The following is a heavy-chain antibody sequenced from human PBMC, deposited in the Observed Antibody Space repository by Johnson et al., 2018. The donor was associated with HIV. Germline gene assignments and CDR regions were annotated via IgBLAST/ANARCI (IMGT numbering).Heavy chain of an antibody. CDR3: AKEGPGVFGGAFDI. D-gene: IGHD3-16*01. Sequence: VKLVESGGGLVQPGGSLRLSCAASGFTVSNNYMSWVRQAPGTGLEWVSIIYSSDNTYYADSVKGRFTLSRDSSKNTLYLQMNSLRAEDTAVYYCAKEGPGVFGGAFDIWGQGTMVTVSS. CDR2: IYSSDNT. CDR1: GFTVSNNY. J-gene: IGHJ3*02. V-gene: IGHV3-66*02.